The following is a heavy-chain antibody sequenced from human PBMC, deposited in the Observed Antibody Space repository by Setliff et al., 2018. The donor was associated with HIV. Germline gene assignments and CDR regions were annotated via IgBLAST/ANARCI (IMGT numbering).Heavy chain of an antibody. CDR3: ARVRERVTIFGAVRDFDS. CDR2: ISANNGSS. D-gene: IGHD3-3*01. Sequence: ASVKVSCKSSGYTFTKYGITWVRQAPGQGLEWMGWISANNGSSYFAQKLQDRVTMTSDTSTSTAYMELRSLRSDDTAVYYCARVRERVTIFGAVRDFDSWGQGTLVTVSS. CDR1: GYTFTKYG. J-gene: IGHJ4*02. V-gene: IGHV1-18*01.